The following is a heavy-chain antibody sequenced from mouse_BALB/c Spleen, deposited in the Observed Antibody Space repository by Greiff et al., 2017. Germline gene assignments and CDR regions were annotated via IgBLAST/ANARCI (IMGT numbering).Heavy chain of an antibody. V-gene: IGHV1-9*01. Sequence: VKLQESGAELMKPGASVKISCKATGYTFSSYWIEWVKQRPGHGLEWIGEILPGSGSTNYNEKFKGKATFTADTSSNTAYMQLSSLTSEDSAVYYCARGGYGYGNYAMDYWGQGTSVTVSS. CDR2: ILPGSGST. CDR1: GYTFSSYW. CDR3: ARGGYGYGNYAMDY. J-gene: IGHJ4*01. D-gene: IGHD2-2*01.